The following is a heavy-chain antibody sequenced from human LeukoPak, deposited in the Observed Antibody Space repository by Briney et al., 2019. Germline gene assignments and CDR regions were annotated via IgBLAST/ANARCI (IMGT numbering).Heavy chain of an antibody. J-gene: IGHJ4*02. D-gene: IGHD2-2*01. Sequence: ASVKVSCKASGYTFSSYGISWVRQAPGQGLEWMGWISAYNGNTNYAQKYQGRVTMTTDTSTSTAYMELRSLRSDDTAMYYCARDSHLIVVVPTGWWPPADYWGQGTLVTVSS. CDR1: GYTFSSYG. CDR2: ISAYNGNT. CDR3: ARDSHLIVVVPTGWWPPADY. V-gene: IGHV1-18*01.